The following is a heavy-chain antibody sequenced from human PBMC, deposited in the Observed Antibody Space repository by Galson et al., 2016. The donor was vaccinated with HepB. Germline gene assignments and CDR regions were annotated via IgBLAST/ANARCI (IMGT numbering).Heavy chain of an antibody. J-gene: IGHJ4*02. CDR3: ARAGHFGDHGFDY. Sequence: CAISGDSVSSXXAAXXXIRXXXSRXLEWLGXTYYRSKWYNDYAVSVKSRIIINPDTSENQLSLQLNSVTPGDAAVYYCARAGHFGDHGFDYWGQGILVTVS. CDR1: GDSVSSXXAA. CDR2: TYYRSKWYN. D-gene: IGHD4-17*01. V-gene: IGHV6-1*01.